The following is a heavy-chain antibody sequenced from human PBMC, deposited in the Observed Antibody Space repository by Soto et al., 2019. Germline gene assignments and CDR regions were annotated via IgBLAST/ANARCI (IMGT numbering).Heavy chain of an antibody. CDR1: GGSISSGGYS. D-gene: IGHD4-17*01. J-gene: IGHJ4*02. CDR2: LFHNGNT. Sequence: PSETLSLTCAVSGGSISSGGYSWSWIRQPPGKGLEWIGYLFHNGNTYYNPSLKSRVTISVDRSKNQFSLNLSSVTAADTAVYYCARDTVANAYGFDYWGQGTLVTASS. V-gene: IGHV4-30-2*01. CDR3: ARDTVANAYGFDY.